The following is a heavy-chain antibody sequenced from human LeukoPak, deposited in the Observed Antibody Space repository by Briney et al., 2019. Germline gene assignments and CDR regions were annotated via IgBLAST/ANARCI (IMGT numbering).Heavy chain of an antibody. D-gene: IGHD6-6*01. CDR3: ARDRSMATRLWTPTDY. J-gene: IGHJ4*02. Sequence: GASVKVSCKASGYTFTGYYMHWVRQAPGQGLEWMGWINPNSGGTNYAQKFQGRVTMTRDTSISTAYMELSRLRSDDTAVYYCARDRSMATRLWTPTDYWGQGTLVTVSS. CDR1: GYTFTGYY. CDR2: INPNSGGT. V-gene: IGHV1-2*02.